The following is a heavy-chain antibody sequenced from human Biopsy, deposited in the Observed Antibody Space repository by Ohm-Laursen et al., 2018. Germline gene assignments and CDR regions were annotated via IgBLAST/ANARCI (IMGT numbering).Heavy chain of an antibody. CDR2: INSDASYI. Sequence: SLRLSCAASTFTFSSDSVNWVRQAPGKGLEGVSYINSDASYIYCGVSVRGRFTISRDNAKNSVYLQMNSLRVEDTAVYYCARDDGFYARTSGMDVWGQGTTVTVSS. J-gene: IGHJ6*02. CDR1: TFTFSSDS. D-gene: IGHD2-8*01. V-gene: IGHV3-21*01. CDR3: ARDDGFYARTSGMDV.